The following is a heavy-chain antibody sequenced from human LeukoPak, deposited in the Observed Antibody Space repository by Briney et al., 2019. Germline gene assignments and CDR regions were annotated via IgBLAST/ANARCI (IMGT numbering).Heavy chain of an antibody. D-gene: IGHD5-12*01. CDR3: ARENSAYVQFDY. CDR2: ISVYSGNT. Sequence: GASVKVSCKASGYTFTNYGISWVRQAPGQGPEWVGRISVYSGNTNYAQKVQGRITMTTDTSTDTAYMELRSLRSDDTAVYYCARENSAYVQFDYWGQGTLVTVSS. J-gene: IGHJ4*02. V-gene: IGHV1-18*01. CDR1: GYTFTNYG.